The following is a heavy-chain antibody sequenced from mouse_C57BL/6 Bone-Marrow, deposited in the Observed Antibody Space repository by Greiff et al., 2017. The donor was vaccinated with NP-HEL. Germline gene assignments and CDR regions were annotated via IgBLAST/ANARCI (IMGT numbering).Heavy chain of an antibody. CDR3: ATAQASFAY. J-gene: IGHJ3*01. CDR2: ISDGGSYT. D-gene: IGHD3-2*02. CDR1: GFTFSSYA. V-gene: IGHV5-4*01. Sequence: EVQLVESGGGLVKPGGSLKLSCAASGFTFSSYAMSWVRQTPEKRLEWVATISDGGSYTYYPDNVKGRFTISRDNAKNNLYLQMSHLKSEDTAMYYCATAQASFAYWGQGTLVTVS.